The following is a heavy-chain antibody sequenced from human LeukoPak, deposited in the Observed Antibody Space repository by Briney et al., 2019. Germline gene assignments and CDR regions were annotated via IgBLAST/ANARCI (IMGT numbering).Heavy chain of an antibody. CDR1: GFTLTNFD. J-gene: IGHJ4*02. Sequence: ASVKVSCKASGFTLTNFDINWVRQATGQGLEWMGWMNPNSGNTGDAQKFQGRVTMTRNTSISTAYMELSSLRSEDTAVYYCARRLVGVDYWGQGTLVTVSS. CDR3: ARRLVGVDY. D-gene: IGHD6-19*01. V-gene: IGHV1-8*01. CDR2: MNPNSGNT.